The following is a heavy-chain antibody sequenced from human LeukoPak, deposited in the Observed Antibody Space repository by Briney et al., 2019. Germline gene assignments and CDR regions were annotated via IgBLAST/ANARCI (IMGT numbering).Heavy chain of an antibody. V-gene: IGHV4-39*07. CDR3: ARALSYGDYYFDY. D-gene: IGHD4-17*01. Sequence: SSQTLSLTCTVSGGSISSSSSYYWGWVRQPPGKGLEWIGSIYYTGSTYYNPSLKSRVSISVDTSKNQFSLKVISVTAADTAVYYCARALSYGDYYFDYWGQGTLVTVSS. CDR1: GGSISSSSSYY. CDR2: IYYTGST. J-gene: IGHJ4*02.